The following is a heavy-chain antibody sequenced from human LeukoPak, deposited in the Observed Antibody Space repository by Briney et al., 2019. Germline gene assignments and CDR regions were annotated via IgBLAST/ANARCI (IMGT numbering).Heavy chain of an antibody. D-gene: IGHD1-26*01. CDR3: ARDWGRSSGSYGMDV. Sequence: SETLSLTCAVYGGSFSGYYWSWIRQPPGKGLEWIGEINHSGSTNYNPSLKSRVTISVDTSKNQFSLKLSSVTAADTAVYHCARDWGRSSGSYGMDVWGRGTTVTVSS. CDR2: INHSGST. CDR1: GGSFSGYY. J-gene: IGHJ6*02. V-gene: IGHV4-34*01.